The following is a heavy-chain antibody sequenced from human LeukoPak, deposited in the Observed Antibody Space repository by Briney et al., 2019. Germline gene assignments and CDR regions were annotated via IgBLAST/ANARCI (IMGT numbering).Heavy chain of an antibody. CDR2: ISSGSNYI. D-gene: IGHD2-2*01. V-gene: IGHV3-21*01. J-gene: IGHJ3*02. CDR1: GFTFSSYS. CDR3: ARDPAVPAAIPHDAFDI. Sequence: GGSLRLSCAASGFTFSSYSMNWVRQAPGKGLEWVSFISSGSNYIYYADSVKGRFTISRDNAENSLYLQMNSLRAEDTAVYYCARDPAVPAAIPHDAFDIWGQGTMVTVSS.